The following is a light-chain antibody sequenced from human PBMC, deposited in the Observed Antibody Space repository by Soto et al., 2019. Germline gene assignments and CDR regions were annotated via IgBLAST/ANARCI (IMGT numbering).Light chain of an antibody. Sequence: EIVMTQSPATLSVSPGERATLSCRASQSVSSNLAWYQQKPGQAPRLLIYGASTRATGIPARFSGSGSGTEFTLTISSLQSEDFAVYYCQQYNNLPPFTFGPGTKVEIK. CDR1: QSVSSN. V-gene: IGKV3-15*01. J-gene: IGKJ4*01. CDR2: GAS. CDR3: QQYNNLPPFT.